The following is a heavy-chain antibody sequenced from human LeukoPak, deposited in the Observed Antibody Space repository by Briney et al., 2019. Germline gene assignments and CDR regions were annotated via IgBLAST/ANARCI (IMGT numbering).Heavy chain of an antibody. Sequence: GGSLRLSCAASGFTVSSTYMNWVRQAPGEGLDWVGRIASKTDGGATDYAAPVKGRFTISRDDSKNTLNLQMNSLKTEDTAVYYCTTGIRGDWGQGTLVTVSS. D-gene: IGHD3-10*01. J-gene: IGHJ4*02. V-gene: IGHV3-15*07. CDR3: TTGIRGD. CDR1: GFTVSSTY. CDR2: IASKTDGGAT.